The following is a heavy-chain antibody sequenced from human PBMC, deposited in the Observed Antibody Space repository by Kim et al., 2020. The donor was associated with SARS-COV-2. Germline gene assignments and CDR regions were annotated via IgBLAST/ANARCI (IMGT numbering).Heavy chain of an antibody. J-gene: IGHJ4*02. D-gene: IGHD3-10*01. Sequence: GGSLRLSCAASGFTFSSYWMHWVRQAPGKGLVWVSRINSDGSSTSYADSVKGRFTISRDNAKNTLYLQMNSLRAEDTAVYYCARAGGDWGFGEPHSFDYWGQGTLVTVSS. CDR3: ARAGGDWGFGEPHSFDY. V-gene: IGHV3-74*01. CDR2: INSDGSST. CDR1: GFTFSSYW.